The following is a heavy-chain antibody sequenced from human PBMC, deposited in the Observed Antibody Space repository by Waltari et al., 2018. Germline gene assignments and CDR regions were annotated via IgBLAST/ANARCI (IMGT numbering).Heavy chain of an antibody. V-gene: IGHV3-48*03. J-gene: IGHJ4*02. D-gene: IGHD6-6*01. CDR2: ISASGSVI. CDR3: ARGRSVYDY. CDR1: AFTFGAYE. Sequence: EVQLVESGGGLVQPGESLRLSCSASAFTFGAYEMHWVRQAPGKGLELVSYISASGSVIYYADSVKGRFTISRDNARNSLYLQLNSLTAEDTAIYYCARGRSVYDYWGQGTLVTVSS.